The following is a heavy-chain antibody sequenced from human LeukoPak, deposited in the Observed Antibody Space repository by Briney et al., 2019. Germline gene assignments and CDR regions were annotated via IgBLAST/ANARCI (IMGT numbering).Heavy chain of an antibody. CDR1: GYTFTSYY. D-gene: IGHD6-19*01. Sequence: ASDNVSCKASGYTFTSYYMHWVRQAPGQGLEWMGIINPNGCSTGYAQKFDGRVTMTRITSNSPDHVQLNRRSTEDTAHYCGATRGWYFDYWGQGTLVTVSS. CDR2: INPNGCST. CDR3: ATRGWYFDY. J-gene: IGHJ4*02. V-gene: IGHV1-46*01.